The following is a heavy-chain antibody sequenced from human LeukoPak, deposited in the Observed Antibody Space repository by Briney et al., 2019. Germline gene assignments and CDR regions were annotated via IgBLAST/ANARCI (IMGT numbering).Heavy chain of an antibody. D-gene: IGHD1-14*01. J-gene: IGHJ4*02. V-gene: IGHV4-59*08. Sequence: SETLSLTCTVSGGSISSYYWSWIRQPPGKGLEWIGYIYYSGSTNYNPSLKSRVTISVDMSKNQFSLKLSSVTAADTAVYYCARTEPAPSYYFDYWGQGTLVTVSS. CDR1: GGSISSYY. CDR3: ARTEPAPSYYFDY. CDR2: IYYSGST.